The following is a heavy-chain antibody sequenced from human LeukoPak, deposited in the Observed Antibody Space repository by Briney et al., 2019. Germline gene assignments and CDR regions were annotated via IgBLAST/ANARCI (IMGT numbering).Heavy chain of an antibody. V-gene: IGHV4-34*01. CDR2: INHRGST. J-gene: IGHJ4*02. D-gene: IGHD3-10*01. CDR3: ARLDGSGGSADY. Sequence: PSETLSLTCAVYGGSFSGYYWSWIRQSPGKGLEWIGEINHRGSTSYNPSLKSRVTISVDTSKNQFSLRVYSVTAADTAVYYCARLDGSGGSADYWGQGTLVTVSS. CDR1: GGSFSGYY.